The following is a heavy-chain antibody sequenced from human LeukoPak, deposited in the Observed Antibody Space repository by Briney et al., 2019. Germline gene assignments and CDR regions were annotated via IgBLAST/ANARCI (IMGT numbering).Heavy chain of an antibody. Sequence: ASVKVSCKESGYTFTIYYIHWVRQDPGQGREWMGIIIPSGGSTSYEQKFQGRVTMTRDMSTSTVYMELSSLRSEDTAVYYCARDRDWEPYFDYWGQGTLVTVSS. J-gene: IGHJ4*02. V-gene: IGHV1-46*01. CDR2: IIPSGGST. CDR3: ARDRDWEPYFDY. CDR1: GYTFTIYY. D-gene: IGHD1-26*01.